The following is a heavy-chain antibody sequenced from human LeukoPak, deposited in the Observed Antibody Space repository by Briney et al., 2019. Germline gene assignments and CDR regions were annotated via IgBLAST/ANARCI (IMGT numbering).Heavy chain of an antibody. V-gene: IGHV4-59*01. CDR1: GGSISSYY. Sequence: SETLSLTCTVSGGSISSYYWSWIRQPPGKGLKWIGYIYYSGSTNYNPSLKSRVTISVDTSKNQFSLKLSSVTAADTAVYYCARGTYDILTGRDYYYYYYMDVWGKGTTVTVSS. D-gene: IGHD3-9*01. CDR3: ARGTYDILTGRDYYYYYYMDV. CDR2: IYYSGST. J-gene: IGHJ6*03.